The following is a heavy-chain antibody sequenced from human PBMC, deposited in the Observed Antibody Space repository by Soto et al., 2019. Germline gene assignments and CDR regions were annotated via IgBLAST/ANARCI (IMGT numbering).Heavy chain of an antibody. D-gene: IGHD1-26*01. CDR2: ISSSSSTI. J-gene: IGHJ6*02. CDR3: ARCGTVLTSYYGMDV. V-gene: IGHV3-48*01. Sequence: GGSLRLSCAASGFTFSRNSMNWVRQAPGKGLEWVSYISSSSSTIYYADSVKGRFTISRDNAKNSLYLQLNSLRAEDTAVYYCARCGTVLTSYYGMDVWGQGTTVTVSS. CDR1: GFTFSRNS.